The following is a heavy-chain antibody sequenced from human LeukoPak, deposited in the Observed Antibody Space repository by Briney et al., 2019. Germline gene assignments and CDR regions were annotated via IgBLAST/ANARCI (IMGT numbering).Heavy chain of an antibody. CDR1: GYTFTSYD. J-gene: IGHJ6*02. V-gene: IGHV1-8*01. CDR2: MNPNSGNT. Sequence: ASVKVSCKASGYTFTSYDINWVRQATGQGLEWMGWMNPNSGNTGYAQKFQGRVTMSRNTSISTAYMGLSSLRSEDTAVYYCARSHDYGDIRYGMDVWGQGTTVTVSS. CDR3: ARSHDYGDIRYGMDV. D-gene: IGHD4-17*01.